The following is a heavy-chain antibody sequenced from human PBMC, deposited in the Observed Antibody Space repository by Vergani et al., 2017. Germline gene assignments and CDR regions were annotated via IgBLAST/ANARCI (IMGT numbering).Heavy chain of an antibody. CDR2: IYSGGST. D-gene: IGHD1-26*01. Sequence: EVQLLESGGGLVQPGGSLRLSCAASGFTFSSYAMSWVRQAPGKGLEWVSVIYSGGSTYYADSVKGRFTISRDNAKNSLYLQMNSLRAEDTAVYYCARGSVRMVIMGGYWGQGTLVTVSS. V-gene: IGHV3-23*03. CDR3: ARGSVRMVIMGGY. CDR1: GFTFSSYA. J-gene: IGHJ4*02.